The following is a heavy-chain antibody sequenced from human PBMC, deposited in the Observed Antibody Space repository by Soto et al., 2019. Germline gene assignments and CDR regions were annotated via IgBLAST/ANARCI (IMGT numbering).Heavy chain of an antibody. Sequence: ASVKVSCKASGYTFSSYGISWVRQAPGQGLEWMGWINAYNGNTSYAQKVQGRVTMTRNTSISTAYMELSSLRSEDTAVYYCARLGSSSSWFYYYYYMDVWGKGTTVTVSS. CDR1: GYTFSSYG. V-gene: IGHV1-8*01. CDR3: ARLGSSSSWFYYYYYMDV. CDR2: INAYNGNT. D-gene: IGHD6-6*01. J-gene: IGHJ6*03.